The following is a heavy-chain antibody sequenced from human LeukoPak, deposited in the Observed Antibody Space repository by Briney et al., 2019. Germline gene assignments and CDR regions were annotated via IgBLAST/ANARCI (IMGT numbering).Heavy chain of an antibody. D-gene: IGHD3-10*01. J-gene: IGHJ3*02. CDR2: IRSKAYGGTT. CDR1: GFTFGDYA. CDR3: TRALITMVRESPFDI. Sequence: GGSLRLSCTASGFTFGDYAMSWVRQAPGKGLEWVGFIRSKAYGGTTEYAASVKGRFTISRDDSKSIAYLQMNSLKTEDTAVYYCTRALITMVRESPFDIWGQGTMVTVSS. V-gene: IGHV3-49*04.